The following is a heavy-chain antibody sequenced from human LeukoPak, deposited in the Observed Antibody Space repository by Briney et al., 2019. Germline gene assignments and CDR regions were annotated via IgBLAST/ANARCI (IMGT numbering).Heavy chain of an antibody. CDR3: ARANGNSGLYFDY. Sequence: SETLSLTCTVSGGSISSYYWSWIRQPPGKGLEWIGYIYYSGSTNYSPSLKSRVTISVDTSKNQFSLKLSSVTAADTAVYYCARANGNSGLYFDYWGQGTLVTVSS. J-gene: IGHJ4*02. V-gene: IGHV4-59*01. CDR2: IYYSGST. CDR1: GGSISSYY. D-gene: IGHD4-23*01.